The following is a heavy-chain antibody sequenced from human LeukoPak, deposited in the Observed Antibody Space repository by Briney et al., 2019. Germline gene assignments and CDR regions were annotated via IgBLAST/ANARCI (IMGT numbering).Heavy chain of an antibody. CDR3: ARAANWNDDDWFDP. CDR2: MNPNSGNT. V-gene: IGHV1-8*01. D-gene: IGHD1-1*01. CDR1: GYTFTSYY. Sequence: ASVKVSCEPSGYTFTSYYINWVRQATGQGLEWMGWMNPNSGNTGYAQKFQGRVTMTRNTSISTAYMELRSLRSEDTAVYYCARAANWNDDDWFDPWGQGTLVTVSS. J-gene: IGHJ5*02.